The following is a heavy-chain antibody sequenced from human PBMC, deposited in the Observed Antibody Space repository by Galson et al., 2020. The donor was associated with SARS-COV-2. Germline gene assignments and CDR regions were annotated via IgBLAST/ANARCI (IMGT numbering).Heavy chain of an antibody. Sequence: GESLKISCKASGYTFTSYGISWVRQAPGQGLEWMGWISAYNGNTNYAQKLQGRVTMTTDTSTSTAYMELRSLRSDDTAVYYCASPGTHLRYFDWPYGMDVWGQGTTVTVSS. J-gene: IGHJ6*02. CDR3: ASPGTHLRYFDWPYGMDV. CDR2: ISAYNGNT. V-gene: IGHV1-18*01. D-gene: IGHD3-9*01. CDR1: GYTFTSYG.